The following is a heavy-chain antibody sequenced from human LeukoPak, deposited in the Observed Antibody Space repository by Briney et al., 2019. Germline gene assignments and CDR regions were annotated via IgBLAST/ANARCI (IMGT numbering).Heavy chain of an antibody. J-gene: IGHJ4*02. V-gene: IGHV3-30*18. CDR3: AKGLGDRGDYVDY. Sequence: PGGSLRLSCAASGFTFSSYGMHWVRQDPGKGLEWVAVISYDGSNKYYADSVKGRFTISRDNSKNTLYLQMNSLRAEDTAVYYCAKGLGDRGDYVDYWGQGTLVTVSS. D-gene: IGHD3-16*01. CDR2: ISYDGSNK. CDR1: GFTFSSYG.